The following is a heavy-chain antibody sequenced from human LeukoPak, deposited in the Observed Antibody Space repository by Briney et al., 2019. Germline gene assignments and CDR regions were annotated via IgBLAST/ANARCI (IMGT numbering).Heavy chain of an antibody. Sequence: PSETLPLTCAVYGGSFSGYYCSWIRQPPGKGLEWIGAINQRGSTDYNPSLKGRVTISVDTSKNQFSLKLNSVTAADTAVYYCARGPRYCSSTSCYELDYWGQGTLVTVSS. J-gene: IGHJ4*02. CDR1: GGSFSGYY. V-gene: IGHV4-34*01. CDR2: INQRGST. D-gene: IGHD2-2*01. CDR3: ARGPRYCSSTSCYELDY.